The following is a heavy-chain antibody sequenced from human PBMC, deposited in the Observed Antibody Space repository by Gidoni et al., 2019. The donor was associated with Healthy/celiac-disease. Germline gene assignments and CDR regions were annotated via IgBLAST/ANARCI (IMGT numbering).Heavy chain of an antibody. J-gene: IGHJ3*02. D-gene: IGHD2-15*01. Sequence: QVQLQESGPGLVKPSETLSLTCTVSVGSISRYYWSWSRQPPGKGLEWIGYIYYSGSTNYNPSLKSRVTIAVDTSKNQFALKLSSVTAADTAVYYCARRGGGGAFDIWGQGTMVTVSS. V-gene: IGHV4-59*08. CDR2: IYYSGST. CDR1: VGSISRYY. CDR3: ARRGGGGAFDI.